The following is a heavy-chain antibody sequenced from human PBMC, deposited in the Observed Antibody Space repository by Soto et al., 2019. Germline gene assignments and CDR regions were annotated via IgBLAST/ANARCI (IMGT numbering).Heavy chain of an antibody. CDR2: ISTAHADI. CDR3: ARDLAYIREY. Sequence: QVQLIQSGPEVRKPGASVKVSCKTSGYTFTDYGISGVRQAPGQGLEWMGWISTAHADIGYAQKFQGRVTMTKDISTSTSFMELRSLRSDDTAIYYCARDLAYIREYWGQGTQVTVSS. CDR1: GYTFTDYG. J-gene: IGHJ4*02. V-gene: IGHV1-18*01. D-gene: IGHD3-10*01.